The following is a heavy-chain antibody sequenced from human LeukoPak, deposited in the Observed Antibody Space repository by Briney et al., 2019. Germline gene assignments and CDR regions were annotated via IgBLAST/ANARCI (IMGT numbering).Heavy chain of an antibody. Sequence: GGSLRLSCAASGFTFSNYWMHWVRQAPGKGLMWVSRINSDGNSTNYADFVKGRFTISRDNTRNIVYLHMNSLGGDDTAMYFCARGLTEGSGSWAWGQGILVTVSS. D-gene: IGHD6-13*01. J-gene: IGHJ5*02. CDR2: INSDGNST. CDR3: ARGLTEGSGSWA. V-gene: IGHV3-74*01. CDR1: GFTFSNYW.